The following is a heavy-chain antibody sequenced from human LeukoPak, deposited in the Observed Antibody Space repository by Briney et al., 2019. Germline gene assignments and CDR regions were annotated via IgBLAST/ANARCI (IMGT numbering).Heavy chain of an antibody. CDR2: IYYSGST. J-gene: IGHJ5*02. CDR1: GGSISSYY. D-gene: IGHD5-18*01. V-gene: IGHV4-59*01. CDR3: ARVQPFNWFDP. Sequence: SETLSLTCTVSGGSISSYYWSWIRQPPGKGLEWIGYIYYSGSTNYNPSLKSRVTISVDMSKNQFSLKLSSMTAADTAVYYCARVQPFNWFDPWGQGTLVTVSS.